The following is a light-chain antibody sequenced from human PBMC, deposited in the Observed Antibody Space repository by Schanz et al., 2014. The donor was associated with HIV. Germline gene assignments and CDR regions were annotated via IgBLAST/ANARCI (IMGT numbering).Light chain of an antibody. Sequence: QSALTQPASVSGSPGQSITISCSGTSSDIGGSDYVSWYQQHPGRAPKVLIYDVRDRPSGVSNRFSGSKSGNTASLTVSGLQAEDEADYYCAAWDDSLRGVVFGGGTKLTVL. CDR1: SSDIGGSDY. V-gene: IGLV2-14*03. CDR3: AAWDDSLRGVV. CDR2: DVR. J-gene: IGLJ2*01.